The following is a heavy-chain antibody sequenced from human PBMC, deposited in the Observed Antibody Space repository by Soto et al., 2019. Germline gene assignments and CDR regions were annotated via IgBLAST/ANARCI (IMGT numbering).Heavy chain of an antibody. CDR1: GGSISSGSYY. D-gene: IGHD3-10*01. Sequence: SETLSLTCSISGGSISSGSYYWSWIRQHPEKGLEWIGYIHNNGATSYNPSLSSRVTISADTSKTRYSLSVYSVTAADTALYYCAREGAGSYWFDPWGQGLLVPVSS. V-gene: IGHV4-31*03. J-gene: IGHJ5*02. CDR3: AREGAGSYWFDP. CDR2: IHNNGAT.